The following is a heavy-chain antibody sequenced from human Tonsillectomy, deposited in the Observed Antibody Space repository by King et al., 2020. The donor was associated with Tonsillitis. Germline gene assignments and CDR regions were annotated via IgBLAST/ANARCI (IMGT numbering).Heavy chain of an antibody. V-gene: IGHV3-30*04. J-gene: IGHJ4*02. Sequence: QLVQSGGGVVQPGRSLRLSCAASGFTFSSYAMHWVRQAPGKGLEWVAVISYDGSNKYYADPVKGRFTISRDNSKNTLYLQMNSLRAEDTAVYYCAREDYDILTGYSLPDYWGQGTLVTVSS. CDR1: GFTFSSYA. CDR2: ISYDGSNK. D-gene: IGHD3-9*01. CDR3: AREDYDILTGYSLPDY.